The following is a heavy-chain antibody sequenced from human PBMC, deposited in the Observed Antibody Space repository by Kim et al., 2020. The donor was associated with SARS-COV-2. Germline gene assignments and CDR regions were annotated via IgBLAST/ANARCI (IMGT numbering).Heavy chain of an antibody. CDR3: ARHGYSYGYAWFDP. D-gene: IGHD5-18*01. Sequence: SPSFQGQVTISADKSISTAYLQWSSLKASDTAMYYCARHGYSYGYAWFDPWGQGTLVTVSS. V-gene: IGHV5-51*01. J-gene: IGHJ5*02.